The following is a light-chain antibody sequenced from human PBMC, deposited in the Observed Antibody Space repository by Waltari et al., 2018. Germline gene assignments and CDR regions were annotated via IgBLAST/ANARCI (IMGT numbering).Light chain of an antibody. CDR1: SSDVDSYNL. CDR3: CSYVTSRTFV. CDR2: DGN. J-gene: IGLJ2*01. Sequence: QSALTQPASVSGSPGQSITISCSGSSSDVDSYNLVSWYQQHPGKVPKLILYDGNKRPSGVSNRFSGSKPGDTASLTISGLQAEDEAAYYCCSYVTSRTFVFGGGTKVSVL. V-gene: IGLV2-23*03.